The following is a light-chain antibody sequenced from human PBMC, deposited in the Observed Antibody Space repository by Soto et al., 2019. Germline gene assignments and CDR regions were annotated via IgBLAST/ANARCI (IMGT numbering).Light chain of an antibody. V-gene: IGKV1-6*01. J-gene: IGKJ1*01. CDR2: AAS. CDR3: LQDYDYPRT. Sequence: ATQMTQSPSSLSASVGDRVTIACRASQGIRTELGWYQQKPGEAPKLLIYAASTLQSGVPSRFSGSGSGTDFTLTISSLQPEDFATDYCLQDYDYPRTFCQGTKVEMK. CDR1: QGIRTE.